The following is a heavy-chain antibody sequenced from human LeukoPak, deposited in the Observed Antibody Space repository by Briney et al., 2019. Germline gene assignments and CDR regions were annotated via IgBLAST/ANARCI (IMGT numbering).Heavy chain of an antibody. D-gene: IGHD2-15*01. Sequence: GGSLRLSCAASGFTFDAYAMTWVRQAPGKGLEWVSSISSGGTYIYYAESVRGRSTISRDSTKNFLYLQLSTLRVEDTAVYCCARDRPTGRSRGVVVQWGQGTLVTVSS. CDR2: ISSGGTYI. V-gene: IGHV3-21*01. J-gene: IGHJ4*02. CDR3: ARDRPTGRSRGVVVQ. CDR1: GFTFDAYA.